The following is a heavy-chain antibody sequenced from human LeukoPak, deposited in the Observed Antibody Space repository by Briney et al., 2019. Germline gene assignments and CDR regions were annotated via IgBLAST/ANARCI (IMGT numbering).Heavy chain of an antibody. CDR3: AKDPSNPWAYGLDV. D-gene: IGHD1-14*01. V-gene: IGHV3-23*01. Sequence: GGSLRLSCAASGFTFSTYTMNWVRQAPGKGLEWVSLISGRGGSTFYADSVKGRFTISRDNSKNTLYLQMNSLRAEDTAMYYCAKDPSNPWAYGLDVWGQGTTVTVSS. CDR1: GFTFSTYT. J-gene: IGHJ6*02. CDR2: ISGRGGST.